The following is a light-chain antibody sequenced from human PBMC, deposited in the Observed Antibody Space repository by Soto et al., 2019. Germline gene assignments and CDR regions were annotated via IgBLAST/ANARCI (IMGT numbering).Light chain of an antibody. Sequence: DIVMTQSPLSLPVTPGEPASISCRSSQSLLHSNGYNYLDWYLQKPGQSPQLLIYLGSNRASGVPDRFSGSGSGTDFTLKISRVEAEDVGVYYCMQALQPALTFGGGTKGEIK. CDR3: MQALQPALT. CDR1: QSLLHSNGYNY. V-gene: IGKV2-28*01. CDR2: LGS. J-gene: IGKJ4*01.